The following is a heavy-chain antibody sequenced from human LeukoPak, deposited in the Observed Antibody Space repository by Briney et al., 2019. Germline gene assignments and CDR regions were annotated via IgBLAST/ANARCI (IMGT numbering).Heavy chain of an antibody. V-gene: IGHV1-69*04. D-gene: IGHD3-10*01. CDR3: ATPRYGSGVQGAFDI. Sequence: SSVKVSCKASGGTVSSYAISWVRQAPGQGLEWMGRIIPILGIANYAQKFQARVTITADKSTSTAYMELSSLRSEDTAVYYCATPRYGSGVQGAFDIWGQGTMVTVPS. CDR1: GGTVSSYA. J-gene: IGHJ3*02. CDR2: IIPILGIA.